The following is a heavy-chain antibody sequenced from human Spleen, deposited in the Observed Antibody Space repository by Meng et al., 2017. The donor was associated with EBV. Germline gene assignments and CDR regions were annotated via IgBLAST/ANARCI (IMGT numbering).Heavy chain of an antibody. CDR3: AQRERWGLDP. CDR2: IYHSGST. V-gene: IGHV4-4*02. D-gene: IGHD3-16*01. Sequence: VQRQGPGPGLGKPSGTLSLTCAVSGGSISSSNWWNWVRQAPGKGLEWIGEIYHSGSTSYNPSLESRVTISIDKSKNQVSLKLTSVTAADTAVYYCAQRERWGLDPWGQGTLVTVSS. J-gene: IGHJ5*02. CDR1: GGSISSSNW.